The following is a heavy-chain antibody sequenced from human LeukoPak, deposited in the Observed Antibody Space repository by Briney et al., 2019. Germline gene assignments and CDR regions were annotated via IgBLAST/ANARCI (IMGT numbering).Heavy chain of an antibody. J-gene: IGHJ4*02. Sequence: SETLSLTCTVSGGSIGYYYWSWIRQSPGKGLEWIGCIYYSGNTRYNPSLKSRVTISTDTSKNQFSLKLSSVTAADTAVYYCAKGDTAIVSYFDYWGQGSLVTVSS. D-gene: IGHD5-18*01. CDR2: IYYSGNT. V-gene: IGHV4-59*01. CDR1: GGSIGYYY. CDR3: AKGDTAIVSYFDY.